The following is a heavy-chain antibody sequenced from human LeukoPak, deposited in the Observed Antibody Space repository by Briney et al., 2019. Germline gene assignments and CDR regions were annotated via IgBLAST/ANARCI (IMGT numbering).Heavy chain of an antibody. V-gene: IGHV3-23*01. CDR3: ASGGAPAGY. D-gene: IGHD6-25*01. CDR2: ISNSSGST. CDR1: GFTFSGYA. Sequence: GGSLRLSCAASGFTFSGYAMSWVRQAPGKGLEWVSSISNSSGSTYYADSVKGRFTISRDNSKNTLYLQMNSLRAEDTAVYYCASGGAPAGYWGQGTLVIVSS. J-gene: IGHJ4*02.